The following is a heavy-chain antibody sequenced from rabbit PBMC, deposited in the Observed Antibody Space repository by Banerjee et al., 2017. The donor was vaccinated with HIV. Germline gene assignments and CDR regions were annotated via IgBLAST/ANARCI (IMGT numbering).Heavy chain of an antibody. Sequence: QSLEESGGDLVKPGASLTLTCKASGFTLSNYWICWVRQAPGKGLEWIACIYTGDGNTHYASWAKGRFTISKASSTTVTLQMTSLTAADTASYFCARDLAGVIGWNFNLWGPGTLVT. CDR3: ARDLAGVIGWNFNL. CDR2: IYTGDGNT. J-gene: IGHJ4*01. D-gene: IGHD4-1*01. CDR1: GFTLSNYW. V-gene: IGHV1S40*01.